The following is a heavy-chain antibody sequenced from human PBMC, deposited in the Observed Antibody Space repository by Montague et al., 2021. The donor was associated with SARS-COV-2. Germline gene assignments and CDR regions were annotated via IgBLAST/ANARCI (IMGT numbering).Heavy chain of an antibody. J-gene: IGHJ3*02. CDR3: ARLESTRGVIIRGAFHI. D-gene: IGHD3-10*01. CDR1: GDSINNSRYY. Sequence: SETLSLTCSVSGDSINNSRYYWGWILQPPGKGLEWIGTIYYSGSAYYNPSLKSRVTISVDTSKDQFSLKLNSVTATDTAVYYCARLESTRGVIIRGAFHIWGQGTKVTVSS. CDR2: IYYSGSA. V-gene: IGHV4-39*01.